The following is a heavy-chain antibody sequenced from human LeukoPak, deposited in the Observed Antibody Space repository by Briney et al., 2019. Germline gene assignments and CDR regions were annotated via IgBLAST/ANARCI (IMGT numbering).Heavy chain of an antibody. CDR1: GFTFSSYS. CDR2: ISSSSSYI. V-gene: IGHV3-21*01. J-gene: IGHJ3*02. CDR3: ARDYCSGGSCYRYDAFDI. Sequence: GGSLRLSCAASGFTFSSYSMNWVRQAPGKGLEWVSSISSSSSYIYYADSVKGRFTISRDNAKNSLYLQMNSLRAEDTAVYYCARDYCSGGSCYRYDAFDIWGQGTMVTVSS. D-gene: IGHD2-15*01.